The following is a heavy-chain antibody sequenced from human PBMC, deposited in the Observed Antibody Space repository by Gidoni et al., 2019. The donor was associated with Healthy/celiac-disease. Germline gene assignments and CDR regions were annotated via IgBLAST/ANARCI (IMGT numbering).Heavy chain of an antibody. Sequence: QVQLVQSGAEVKKPGASVKVSCKASGYTFTTYGIRWVRQAPGQGLEWMGWISAYNGNTNYAQKLQGRVTMTTDTSTSTAYMELRSLRSDDTAVYYCAAGVVVPAAMGVYYYYGMDVWGQGTTVTVSS. CDR1: GYTFTTYG. V-gene: IGHV1-18*01. J-gene: IGHJ6*02. D-gene: IGHD2-2*01. CDR2: ISAYNGNT. CDR3: AAGVVVPAAMGVYYYYGMDV.